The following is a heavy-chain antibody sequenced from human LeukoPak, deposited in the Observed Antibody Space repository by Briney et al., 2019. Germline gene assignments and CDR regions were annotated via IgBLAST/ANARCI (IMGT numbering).Heavy chain of an antibody. CDR2: IIPIFGTA. CDR3: ARGEVAAAGTALSPDY. Sequence: GSSAKVSCKASGGTFSSYAISWVRQAPGQGLEWMGGIIPIFGTANYAQKFQGRVTITADESTSTAYMELSSLRSEDTAVYYCARGEVAAAGTALSPDYWGQGTLVTVSS. V-gene: IGHV1-69*01. CDR1: GGTFSSYA. D-gene: IGHD6-13*01. J-gene: IGHJ4*02.